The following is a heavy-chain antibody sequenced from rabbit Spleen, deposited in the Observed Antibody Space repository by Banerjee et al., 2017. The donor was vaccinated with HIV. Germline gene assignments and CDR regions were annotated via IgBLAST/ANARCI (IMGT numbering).Heavy chain of an antibody. CDR2: IDTGSSGFT. CDR3: ARETSSGWGIVSFYFSL. J-gene: IGHJ4*01. Sequence: QSLQESGGDLVKPGASLTLTCTASGVSFSSSSYMCWVRQAPGKGLEWIACIDTGSSGFTYFATWAKGRFTISKTSSTTVTLQMTSLTAADTATYFCARETSSGWGIVSFYFSLWGPGTLVTVS. CDR1: GVSFSSSSY. V-gene: IGHV1S40*01. D-gene: IGHD4-1*01.